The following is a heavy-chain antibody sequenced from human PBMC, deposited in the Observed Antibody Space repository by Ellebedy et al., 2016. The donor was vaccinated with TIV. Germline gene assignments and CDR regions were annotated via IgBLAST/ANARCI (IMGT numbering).Heavy chain of an antibody. Sequence: SETLSLXXAVYGGSFSGYYWSWIRQPPGKGLEWIGEINHSGSTNYNPSLKSRVTISVDTSKNQFSLNLSSVTAADTAVYYCARGGTVAGTEWFDPWGQGTLVTVSS. CDR2: INHSGST. J-gene: IGHJ5*02. V-gene: IGHV4-34*01. CDR1: GGSFSGYY. D-gene: IGHD6-19*01. CDR3: ARGGTVAGTEWFDP.